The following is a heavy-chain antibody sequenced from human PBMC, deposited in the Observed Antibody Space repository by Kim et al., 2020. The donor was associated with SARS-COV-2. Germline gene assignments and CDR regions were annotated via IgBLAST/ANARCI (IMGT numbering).Heavy chain of an antibody. V-gene: IGHV3-64D*08. D-gene: IGHD1-1*01. CDR3: VREVTYNCHLAGGH. CDR2: ISSNAGNR. J-gene: IGHJ4*02. CDR1: GFTFSDYG. Sequence: GGSLRLSCSASGFTFSDYGLHWVRQAPGKGLEYVSAISSNAGNRYYADSVKGRFTISRDNSKNTLYLYMSGLTTEDTAVYYCVREVTYNCHLAGGHWGQGTLVTVSS.